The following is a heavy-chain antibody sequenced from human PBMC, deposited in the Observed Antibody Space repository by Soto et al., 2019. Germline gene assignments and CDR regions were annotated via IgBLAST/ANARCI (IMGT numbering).Heavy chain of an antibody. CDR1: GYIFNNFG. V-gene: IGHV1-18*01. D-gene: IGHD3-9*01. CDR2: IYSKAGTI. Sequence: QVQLVQSGAEVQKPGASVKVSCKTSGYIFNNFGITWVRQAPGLGLEWLGWIYSKAGTINFAQKFQARVTMTTDASAITAYVELRSLTFDAWAVYFCARDIDFDIDYRGQGTLVSVS. CDR3: ARDIDFDIDY. J-gene: IGHJ4*02.